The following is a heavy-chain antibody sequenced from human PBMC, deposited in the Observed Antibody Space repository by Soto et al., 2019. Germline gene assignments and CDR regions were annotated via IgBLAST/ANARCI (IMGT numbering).Heavy chain of an antibody. Sequence: PSETLSLTCTVSGGSIHNHYWSWIRQPPGKGLEWIGSIYYSGSTYYNPSLKSRVTISVDTSKNTLYLQMNSLRAEDTAVYYCARAAYSSSQTFLFDPWGQGTLVTVSS. V-gene: IGHV4-59*05. J-gene: IGHJ5*02. D-gene: IGHD6-13*01. CDR1: GGSIHNHY. CDR2: IYYSGST. CDR3: ARAAYSSSQTFLFDP.